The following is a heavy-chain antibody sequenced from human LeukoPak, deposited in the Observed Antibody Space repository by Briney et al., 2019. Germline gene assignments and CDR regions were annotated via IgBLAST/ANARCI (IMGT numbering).Heavy chain of an antibody. CDR2: IRYDGSNK. V-gene: IGHV3-30*02. J-gene: IGHJ4*02. D-gene: IGHD2-15*01. CDR3: ANIGYCSGGSCDY. Sequence: PGGSLRLSCAASGFTFSSYGMQWVRQAPGKGLEWVAFIRYDGSNKYYADSVKGRFTISRDNSKNTLYLQMNSLRAEDTAVYYCANIGYCSGGSCDYWGQGTLVTVSS. CDR1: GFTFSSYG.